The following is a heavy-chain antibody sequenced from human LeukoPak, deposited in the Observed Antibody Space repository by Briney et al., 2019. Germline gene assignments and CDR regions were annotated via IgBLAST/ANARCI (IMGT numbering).Heavy chain of an antibody. V-gene: IGHV3-30*04. CDR1: GFTFDDYA. Sequence: GGSPRLSCAASGFTFDDYAMHWVRQAPGKGLKWVAVTSFDGSDNYYADSVKGRFTISRDNSKNTLYLQMNSLRPDDTAVYYCARAPGTMIVVDYWGQGTLVTVSS. CDR3: ARAPGTMIVVDY. CDR2: TSFDGSDN. J-gene: IGHJ4*02. D-gene: IGHD3-22*01.